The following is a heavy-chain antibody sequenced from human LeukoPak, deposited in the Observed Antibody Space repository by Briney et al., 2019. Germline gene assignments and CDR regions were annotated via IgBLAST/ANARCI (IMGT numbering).Heavy chain of an antibody. V-gene: IGHV4-39*01. Sequence: SETLSLTCTVSGGSISSSSYYRGWIRQPPGKGLEWIGSIYYSGSTYYNPSLKSRVTISVDTSKNQFSLQLSSVTAADTAVYYCASGIGITGTSGNGFDIWGQGTMVTVSS. CDR3: ASGIGITGTSGNGFDI. D-gene: IGHD1-7*01. J-gene: IGHJ3*02. CDR2: IYYSGST. CDR1: GGSISSSSYY.